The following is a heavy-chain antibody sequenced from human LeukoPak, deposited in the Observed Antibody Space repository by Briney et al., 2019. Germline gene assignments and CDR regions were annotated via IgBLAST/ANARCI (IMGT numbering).Heavy chain of an antibody. CDR1: GFTFSSYA. D-gene: IGHD7-27*01. V-gene: IGHV3-21*01. J-gene: IGHJ4*02. Sequence: PGGSLRLSCAASGFTFSSYAMHWVRQAPGKGLEWVSSISSSSSYIYYADSVKGRFTISRDNAKNSLYLQMNSLRAEDTAVYYCARVQTQFGHWGGFDYWGQGTLVTVSS. CDR2: ISSSSSYI. CDR3: ARVQTQFGHWGGFDY.